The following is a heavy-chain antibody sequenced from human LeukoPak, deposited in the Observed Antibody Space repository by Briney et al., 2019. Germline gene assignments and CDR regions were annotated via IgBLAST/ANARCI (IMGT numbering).Heavy chain of an antibody. CDR3: ARGNEAYSSGWYFDY. V-gene: IGHV1-2*02. D-gene: IGHD6-19*01. Sequence: ASVKVSCKASGYTFTGYYIHWVRQAPGQGLEWMGIINPSGGSTGYAQKFQGRVTMTRDTSISTAYMELSRLRSDDTAVYYCARGNEAYSSGWYFDYWGQGTLVTVSS. CDR2: INPSGGST. J-gene: IGHJ4*02. CDR1: GYTFTGYY.